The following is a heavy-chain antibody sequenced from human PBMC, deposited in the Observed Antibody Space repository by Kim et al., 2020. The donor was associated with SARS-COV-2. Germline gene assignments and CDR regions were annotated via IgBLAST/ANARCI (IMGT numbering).Heavy chain of an antibody. Sequence: SETLSLTCSVSGVSISSAMYYWGWIRQSPGKGLEWIGNIYYTEATYYNPSLRSRGTISLDSSKNQFSLNLTSVTAADTAVYYCATFLSNHFHQWGQGTLVTVSS. J-gene: IGHJ4*02. V-gene: IGHV4-39*01. CDR2: IYYTEAT. D-gene: IGHD2-21*01. CDR3: ATFLSNHFHQ. CDR1: GVSISSAMYY.